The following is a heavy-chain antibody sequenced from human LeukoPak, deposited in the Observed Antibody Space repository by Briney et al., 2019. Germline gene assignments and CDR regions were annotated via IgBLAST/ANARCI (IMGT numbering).Heavy chain of an antibody. Sequence: PGGSLRLSCAASGFTFSSYWMSWVRQAPGKGLEWVANIKQDGSEKYYVDSVKGRFTISRDNAKNSLYLQMNSLRAEDTAVYYCARTYYYDSSGYYYGRSAFDIWGQGTMVTVS. V-gene: IGHV3-7*01. CDR1: GFTFSSYW. J-gene: IGHJ3*02. CDR2: IKQDGSEK. CDR3: ARTYYYDSSGYYYGRSAFDI. D-gene: IGHD3-22*01.